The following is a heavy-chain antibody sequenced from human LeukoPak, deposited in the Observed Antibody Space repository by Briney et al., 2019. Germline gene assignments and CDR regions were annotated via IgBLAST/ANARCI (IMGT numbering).Heavy chain of an antibody. CDR3: ARDKCGSGSCYSDP. Sequence: SETLSLTCTVSGYSISSGYFWGWIRRPPGKGLEWIGTIYNSGSTYYNASLESRVTISVDTSKNQFSLRLSSMTAADTAVYYCARDKCGSGSCYSDPWGQGALVTVSS. J-gene: IGHJ5*02. V-gene: IGHV4-38-2*02. CDR2: IYNSGST. D-gene: IGHD2-15*01. CDR1: GYSISSGYF.